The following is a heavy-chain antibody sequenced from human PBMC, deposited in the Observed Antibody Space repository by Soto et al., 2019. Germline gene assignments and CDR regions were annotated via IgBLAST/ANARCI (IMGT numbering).Heavy chain of an antibody. CDR3: XTRITTLRPFDY. CDR1: GFTFNSHN. Sequence: EVRLVESGGGLVKPGGSLRLSCAASGFTFNSHNMDWVRQFPGKRLEWVASISSTGTYIYYADSVKGRFIISRDNAKXXXXXXXXXXXXXXXXXXXXXTRITTLRPFDYWGQGTLVTVSS. J-gene: IGHJ4*02. CDR2: ISSTGTYI. D-gene: IGHD3-22*01. V-gene: IGHV3-21*01.